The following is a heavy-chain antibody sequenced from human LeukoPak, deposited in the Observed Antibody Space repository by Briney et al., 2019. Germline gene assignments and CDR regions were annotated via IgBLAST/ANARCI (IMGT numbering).Heavy chain of an antibody. CDR1: GGTFSSYA. D-gene: IGHD6-13*01. V-gene: IGHV1-69*05. Sequence: ASVKVSCKASGGTFSSYAISWVRQAPGQGLEWMGGIIPIFGTANYAQKFQGRVTITTDESTSTAYMELSSLRSEDTAVYYCARDAVLAAGKDNWFDPWGQGTLVTVSS. J-gene: IGHJ5*02. CDR2: IIPIFGTA. CDR3: ARDAVLAAGKDNWFDP.